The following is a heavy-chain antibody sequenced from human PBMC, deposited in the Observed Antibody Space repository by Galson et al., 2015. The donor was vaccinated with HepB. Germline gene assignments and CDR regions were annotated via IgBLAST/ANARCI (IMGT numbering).Heavy chain of an antibody. CDR3: ARDLYRSELLYFGESSPPYYYYGIDV. J-gene: IGHJ6*02. CDR1: GFSFSRRA. CDR2: ILNDGSDK. V-gene: IGHV3-30*04. Sequence: SLRLSCAASGFSFSRRAMYWVRQAPGKGLEWVAVILNDGSDKYYADSVKGRFTISRDNPKNTLYLQMNSLRAQDTAVYFCARDLYRSELLYFGESSPPYYYYGIDVWVQGTTVTVSS. D-gene: IGHD3-10*01.